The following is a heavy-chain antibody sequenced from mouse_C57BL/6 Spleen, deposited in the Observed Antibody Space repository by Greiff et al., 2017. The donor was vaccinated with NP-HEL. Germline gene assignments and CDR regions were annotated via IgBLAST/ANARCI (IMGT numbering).Heavy chain of an antibody. CDR2: IDPSDSET. Sequence: QVQLQQPGAELVRPGSSVKLSCKASGYTFTSYWMHWVKQRPIQGLDWIGNIDPSDSETHYNQKFKDKATLTVDKSSSTAYMQLSSLTSEDSAVYYCARLRANSYYFDYWGQGTTLTVSS. V-gene: IGHV1-52*01. CDR1: GYTFTSYW. J-gene: IGHJ2*01. D-gene: IGHD3-3*01. CDR3: ARLRANSYYFDY.